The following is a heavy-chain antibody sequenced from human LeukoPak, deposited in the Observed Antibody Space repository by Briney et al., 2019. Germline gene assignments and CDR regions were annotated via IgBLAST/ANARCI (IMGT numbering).Heavy chain of an antibody. Sequence: SETLSLTCTVSGGSMSPYHWGWIRQPPGKGLEWTGYIYYSGSTNYNPSLNSRVTISVDTSKNQFSLRLSSVTAADTAIYYCARAVSGRFDYWGQGTLITVSS. CDR2: IYYSGST. D-gene: IGHD6-19*01. V-gene: IGHV4-59*08. J-gene: IGHJ4*02. CDR1: GGSMSPYH. CDR3: ARAVSGRFDY.